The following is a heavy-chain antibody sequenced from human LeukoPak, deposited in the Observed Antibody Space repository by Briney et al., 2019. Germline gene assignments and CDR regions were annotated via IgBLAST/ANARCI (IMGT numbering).Heavy chain of an antibody. CDR3: ARDPRGGNAFDI. Sequence: GGSLRLSCAASGFTFSSYSMNWVRQAPGKGLEWVSSISSSSSYIYYAGSVKGRFTISRDNAKNSLYLQMNSLRAEDTAVYYCARDPRGGNAFDIWGQGTMVTVSS. D-gene: IGHD3-16*01. J-gene: IGHJ3*02. CDR1: GFTFSSYS. V-gene: IGHV3-21*01. CDR2: ISSSSSYI.